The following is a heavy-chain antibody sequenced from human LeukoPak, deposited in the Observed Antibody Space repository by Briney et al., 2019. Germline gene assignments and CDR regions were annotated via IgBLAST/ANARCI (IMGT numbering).Heavy chain of an antibody. CDR2: INPNSGGT. Sequence: ASVKVSCKASGYTFTDYYMHWVRQAPGQGLEWMGRINPNSGGTNYAQKFQGRVTMTRDTSISTAYMELSRLRSDDTAVYYCARDRGGIAARPRSINWFDPWGQGTLVTVSS. D-gene: IGHD6-6*01. J-gene: IGHJ5*02. CDR1: GYTFTDYY. CDR3: ARDRGGIAARPRSINWFDP. V-gene: IGHV1-2*06.